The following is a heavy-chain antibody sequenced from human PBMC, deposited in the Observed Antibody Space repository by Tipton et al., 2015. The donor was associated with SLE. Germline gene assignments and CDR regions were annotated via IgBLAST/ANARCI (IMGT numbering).Heavy chain of an antibody. J-gene: IGHJ4*02. V-gene: IGHV3-48*03. CDR2: ISSSGSTI. CDR1: GFTFSSYE. D-gene: IGHD2-15*01. Sequence: SLRLSCAASGFTFSSYEMNWVRQAPGKGLEWVSYISSSGSTIYYADSVKGRFTISRDNAKNSLYLQMNSLRAEDTAIYYCARGGGGIVVVVAATQQPLDYWGQGTLVTVSS. CDR3: ARGGGGIVVVVAATQQPLDY.